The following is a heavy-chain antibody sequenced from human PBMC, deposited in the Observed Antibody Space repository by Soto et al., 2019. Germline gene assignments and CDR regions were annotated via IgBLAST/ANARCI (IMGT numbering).Heavy chain of an antibody. D-gene: IGHD1-26*01. V-gene: IGHV5-10-1*01. CDR2: PYPSVSYT. Sequence: SLKFSCNCSGYSSTSHCIRCVRQMPVQGLEWTAWPYPSVSYTNYSPSFNRHVTISADKSISTAYLQWSSLKASDTAMYYCARESIVGATTPYYYYYGMDVWGQRTTDGISS. CDR1: GYSSTSHC. J-gene: IGHJ6*02. CDR3: ARESIVGATTPYYYYYGMDV.